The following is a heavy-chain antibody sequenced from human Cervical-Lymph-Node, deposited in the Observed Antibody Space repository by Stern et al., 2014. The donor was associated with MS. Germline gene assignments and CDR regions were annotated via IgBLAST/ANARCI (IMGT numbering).Heavy chain of an antibody. CDR2: INPNSGGT. V-gene: IGHV1-2*06. D-gene: IGHD3-22*01. CDR1: GYTFTGYY. Sequence: QVQLVQSGAEVKKPGASVKVSCKASGYTFTGYYMHWVRQAPGQGLEWMGRINPNSGGTNYAQKFQGRVTITRDTSISTAYMELSRLRSDDTAVYYCARDPAYDSSGYYSYFDYWGQGTLVTVSS. CDR3: ARDPAYDSSGYYSYFDY. J-gene: IGHJ4*02.